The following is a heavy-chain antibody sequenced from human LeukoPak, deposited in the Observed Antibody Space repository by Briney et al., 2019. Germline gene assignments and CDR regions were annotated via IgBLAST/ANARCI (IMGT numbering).Heavy chain of an antibody. CDR2: ISNSSSYI. D-gene: IGHD5-12*01. V-gene: IGHV3-21*01. Sequence: PGGSLRLSCAASGFTFSSYSMNWVRQAPGKGLEWVSSISNSSSYIYYADSVKGRFTISRDNAKNTLYLQMNSLRAEDTAVYYCARDLGIVATTKDSYYYYGMDVWGQGTTVTVSS. CDR1: GFTFSSYS. J-gene: IGHJ6*02. CDR3: ARDLGIVATTKDSYYYYGMDV.